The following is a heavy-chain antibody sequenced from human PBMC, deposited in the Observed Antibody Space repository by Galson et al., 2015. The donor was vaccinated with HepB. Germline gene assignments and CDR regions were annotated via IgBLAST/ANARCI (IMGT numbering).Heavy chain of an antibody. CDR3: ARLKTGVRGVIQNYYYYYYMDV. CDR1: GGSFSGYY. V-gene: IGHV4-34*01. J-gene: IGHJ6*03. Sequence: SETLSLTCAVYGGSFSGYYWSWIRQPPGKGLEWIGEINHSGSTNYNPSLKSRVTISVDTSKNQFSLKLSSVTAADTAVYYCARLKTGVRGVIQNYYYYYYMDVWGKGTTVTVSS. CDR2: INHSGST. D-gene: IGHD3-10*01.